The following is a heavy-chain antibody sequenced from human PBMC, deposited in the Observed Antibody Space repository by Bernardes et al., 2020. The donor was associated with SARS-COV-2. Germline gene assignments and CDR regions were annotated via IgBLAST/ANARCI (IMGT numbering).Heavy chain of an antibody. CDR2: ISYDGSNK. CDR3: ARELSSWYNFDY. CDR1: GFTFSSYA. J-gene: IGHJ4*02. V-gene: IGHV3-30-3*01. D-gene: IGHD6-13*01. Sequence: GGSLRLSCAASGFTFSSYAMHWVRQAPGQGLEWVAVISYDGSNKYYADSVKGRFTISRDNSKNTLYLQMNSLRAEDTAVYYCARELSSWYNFDYWGQGTLVTVSS.